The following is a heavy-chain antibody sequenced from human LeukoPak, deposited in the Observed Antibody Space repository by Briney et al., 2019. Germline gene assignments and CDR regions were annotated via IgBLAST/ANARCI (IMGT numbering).Heavy chain of an antibody. CDR2: IYYSGST. D-gene: IGHD2-15*01. J-gene: IGHJ4*02. V-gene: IGHV4-31*03. CDR1: GGSISSGGYY. Sequence: SQTLSLTCTVSGGSISSGGYYWSWIRQHPGKGLEWIGYIYYSGSTYYNPSLKSRVTISVDTSKNQFSLKLSSVTAADTAVYYCARESRIGHLFDYWGQGTLVTVSS. CDR3: ARESRIGHLFDY.